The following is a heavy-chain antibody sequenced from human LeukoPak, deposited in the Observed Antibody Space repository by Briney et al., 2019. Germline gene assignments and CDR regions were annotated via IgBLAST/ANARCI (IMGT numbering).Heavy chain of an antibody. J-gene: IGHJ4*02. CDR2: IHYSGST. CDR3: ARHSLLRSYYFDY. D-gene: IGHD2-21*01. Sequence: SETLSLTCTVSGGSISSSRYYWGWIRQPPGKGLEWIGSIHYSGSTYYNPSLKSRVTVSVDTSENQFSLKLSSVAAADTAVYYCARHSLLRSYYFDYWGQGTLVTVSS. CDR1: GGSISSSRYY. V-gene: IGHV4-39*01.